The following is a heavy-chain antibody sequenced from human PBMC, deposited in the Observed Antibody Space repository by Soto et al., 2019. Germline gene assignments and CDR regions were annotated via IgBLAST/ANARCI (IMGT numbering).Heavy chain of an antibody. Sequence: ASVKVSCKASGYTFTGYYMHWVRQAPGQGLEWMGWINPNSGGTNYAQKFQGWVTMTRDTSISTAYMELSRLRSDDTAVYYCAVAGLEYSSSSRPGGMEVWGQGTTVTVSS. CDR1: GYTFTGYY. J-gene: IGHJ6*02. V-gene: IGHV1-2*04. CDR3: AVAGLEYSSSSRPGGMEV. D-gene: IGHD6-6*01. CDR2: INPNSGGT.